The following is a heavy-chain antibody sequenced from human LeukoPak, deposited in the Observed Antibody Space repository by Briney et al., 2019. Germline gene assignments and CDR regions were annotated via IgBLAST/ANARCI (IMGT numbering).Heavy chain of an antibody. CDR1: GFTFSSYG. J-gene: IGHJ4*02. V-gene: IGHV3-23*01. Sequence: PGGSLRLSCAASGFTFSSYGMSWVRQAPGKGLEWVSAISGSGGSTYYADSVKGRFTISRDNSKNTLYLQMNSLRAEDTAVYYCAKGRASHIVVVTAMGYWGQGTLVTVSS. D-gene: IGHD2-21*02. CDR2: ISGSGGST. CDR3: AKGRASHIVVVTAMGY.